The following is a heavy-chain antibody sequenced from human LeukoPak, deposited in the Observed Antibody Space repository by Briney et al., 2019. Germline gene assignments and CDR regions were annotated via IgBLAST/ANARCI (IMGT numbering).Heavy chain of an antibody. V-gene: IGHV4-61*02. CDR3: AREERVAAAGMDY. J-gene: IGHJ4*02. CDR2: ISSSGST. Sequence: PSGTLSLTCTVSGDSFSSGDYYWSWIRPATGKGLEWIGSISSSGSTNYNPSLKSRVTISVDTSKNQFSLKLSSVPAADTAVYYCAREERVAAAGMDYWGQGTLVNVSS. D-gene: IGHD6-13*01. CDR1: GDSFSSGDYY.